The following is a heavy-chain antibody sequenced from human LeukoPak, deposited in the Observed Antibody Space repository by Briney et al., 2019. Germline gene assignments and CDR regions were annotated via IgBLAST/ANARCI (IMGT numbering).Heavy chain of an antibody. J-gene: IGHJ4*02. Sequence: TSETLSLTCTVSGGSISSYYWSWIRQPPGKGLEWIGYIYYSGSTNYNPSLKSRVTISVDTSKNQFSLKLSSVTAADTAVYYCARHQGYNLYYFDYWGQGTLVTVSS. CDR1: GGSISSYY. D-gene: IGHD1-1*01. CDR3: ARHQGYNLYYFDY. V-gene: IGHV4-59*08. CDR2: IYYSGST.